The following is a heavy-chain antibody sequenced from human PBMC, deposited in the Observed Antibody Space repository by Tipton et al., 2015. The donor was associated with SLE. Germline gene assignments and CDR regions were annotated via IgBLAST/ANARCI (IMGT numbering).Heavy chain of an antibody. J-gene: IGHJ3*02. V-gene: IGHV4-59*08. Sequence: TLSLTCIVSGGSISSYYWSWIRLPPGKGLEWIGYIYYSGSTNYNPSLKSRVTISVDTSKNQFSLKLSSVTAADTAVYYCARHMTGVDAFDIWGQGTMVTVSS. CDR1: GGSISSYY. CDR2: IYYSGST. D-gene: IGHD1-20*01. CDR3: ARHMTGVDAFDI.